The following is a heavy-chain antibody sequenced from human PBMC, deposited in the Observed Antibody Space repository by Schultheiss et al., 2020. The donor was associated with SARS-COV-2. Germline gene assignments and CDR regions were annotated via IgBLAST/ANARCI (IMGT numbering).Heavy chain of an antibody. CDR1: GGSISSYY. CDR2: INHSGST. CDR3: ARDIKVLRFLEWLSAAGGYYYYGMDV. D-gene: IGHD3-3*01. Sequence: SETLSLTCTVSGGSISSYYWSWIRQPPGKGLEWIGEINHSGSTNYNPSLKSRVTISVDTSKNQFSLKLSSVTAADTAVYYCARDIKVLRFLEWLSAAGGYYYYGMDVWGQGTTVTVSS. J-gene: IGHJ6*02. V-gene: IGHV4-34*01.